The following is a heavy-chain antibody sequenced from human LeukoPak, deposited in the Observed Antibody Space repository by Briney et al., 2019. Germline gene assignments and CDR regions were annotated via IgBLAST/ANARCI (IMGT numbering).Heavy chain of an antibody. CDR1: GYTFTSYY. J-gene: IGHJ4*02. D-gene: IGHD3-10*01. Sequence: GASVKVSCKTSGYTFTSYYIHWVRQAPGQGLECMGWINPNRGGTNYAQKFQGRVTMTRDTSISTAYMELSSLRSDDTAVYYCARSPSGQLDYWGRGTLVTVSS. CDR2: INPNRGGT. CDR3: ARSPSGQLDY. V-gene: IGHV1-2*02.